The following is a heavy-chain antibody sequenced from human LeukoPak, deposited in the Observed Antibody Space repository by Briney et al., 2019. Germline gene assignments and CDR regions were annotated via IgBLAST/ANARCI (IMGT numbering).Heavy chain of an antibody. CDR2: ISSSSSYI. J-gene: IGHJ4*02. V-gene: IGHV3-21*01. CDR3: AGGSGWLIDY. Sequence: GGSLRLSCAASGFTFSSYSMNWVRQAPGKGLEWVSSISSSSSYIYYADSVKGRFTISRDNAKNSLYLQMNSLRAEDTAVYYCAGGSGWLIDYWGQGSLVTVSS. D-gene: IGHD6-19*01. CDR1: GFTFSSYS.